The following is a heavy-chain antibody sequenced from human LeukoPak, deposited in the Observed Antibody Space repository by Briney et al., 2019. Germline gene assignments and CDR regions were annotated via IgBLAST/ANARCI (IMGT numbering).Heavy chain of an antibody. D-gene: IGHD2-2*02. V-gene: IGHV3-23*01. CDR2: ISGSGDST. Sequence: PGGSLRLSCAASGFTFSSYAMSWVRQAPGKGLEWVSTISGSGDSTYYGDSVKGRFTISRDNSENTLYLQMNSLRAEDTAVYYCARREIPTAIDEGYYFDYGGQGPLVPFSS. CDR3: ARREIPTAIDEGYYFDY. CDR1: GFTFSSYA. J-gene: IGHJ4*02.